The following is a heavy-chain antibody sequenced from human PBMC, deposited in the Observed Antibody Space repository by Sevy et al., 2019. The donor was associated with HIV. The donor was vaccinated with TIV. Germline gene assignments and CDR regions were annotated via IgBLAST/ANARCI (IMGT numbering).Heavy chain of an antibody. J-gene: IGHJ6*02. CDR3: ARDLRYYYGSGSKTVYGMDV. Sequence: ASVKVSCKASGYTFTSYAMNWVRQAPGQGLEWMGWINTNTGNPTYAQGFTGRFVFSLDTSVSTAYLQISSLKAEDTAVYYSARDLRYYYGSGSKTVYGMDVWGQGTTVTVSS. V-gene: IGHV7-4-1*02. CDR1: GYTFTSYA. CDR2: INTNTGNP. D-gene: IGHD3-10*01.